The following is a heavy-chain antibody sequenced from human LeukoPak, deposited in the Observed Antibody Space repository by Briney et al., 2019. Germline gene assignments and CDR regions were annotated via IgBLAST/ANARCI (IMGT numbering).Heavy chain of an antibody. J-gene: IGHJ4*02. CDR2: INHSGST. V-gene: IGHV4-34*01. CDR3: ARGQDIVVVPAALAHFDH. Sequence: SETLSLTCVVYGGSFSGYYWSWIRQPPGKGLEWIGEINHSGSTNYNPSLKSRVTITVDTSKNQFSLQLSTLTAADTAVYYCARGQDIVVVPAALAHFDHWGKGTLVSVSS. CDR1: GGSFSGYY. D-gene: IGHD2-2*01.